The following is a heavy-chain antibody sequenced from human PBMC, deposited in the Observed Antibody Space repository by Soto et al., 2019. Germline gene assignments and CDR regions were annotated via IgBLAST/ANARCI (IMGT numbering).Heavy chain of an antibody. Sequence: KTSETLSLTCAVYGGSFSSYYWSWIRQPPGKGLEWIGEINHSGSTNYNPSLKSRVTISVDTSKNQFSLKLSSVTAADTAVYYCAKRRXRYYDFWSARAPSWFDPWGQGTLVTVSS. V-gene: IGHV4-34*01. CDR1: GGSFSSYY. D-gene: IGHD3-3*01. CDR2: INHSGST. CDR3: AKRRXRYYDFWSARAPSWFDP. J-gene: IGHJ5*02.